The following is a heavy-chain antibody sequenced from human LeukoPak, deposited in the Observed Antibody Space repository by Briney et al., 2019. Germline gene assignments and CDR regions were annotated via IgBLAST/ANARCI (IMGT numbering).Heavy chain of an antibody. CDR1: GDSVSSNSAA. V-gene: IGHV6-1*01. Sequence: SQTLSLTCALSGDSVSSNSAAWNSIRQSQSRGLEWLGRTYHRSRWYNDYAVSVRGRITINPDTSKNQFSLQLKSVTTEDSAVYYCAMIFGVSQDFWGQGTLVTVSS. CDR2: TYHRSRWYN. D-gene: IGHD3-10*01. J-gene: IGHJ4*02. CDR3: AMIFGVSQDF.